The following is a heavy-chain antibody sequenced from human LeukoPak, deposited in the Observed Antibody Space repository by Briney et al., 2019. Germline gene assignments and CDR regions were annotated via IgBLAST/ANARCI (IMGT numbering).Heavy chain of an antibody. D-gene: IGHD1-26*01. Sequence: PGGSLRLSCAASGFTFSTYAVSWVRQAPGKGLDWVSAISGSGGRTYYTDSVKGRFTISRDNSKNTLYLQMNSLRAEDTAVYYCASQSGSYSFDYWGQGTLVTVSS. V-gene: IGHV3-23*01. CDR2: ISGSGGRT. J-gene: IGHJ4*02. CDR1: GFTFSTYA. CDR3: ASQSGSYSFDY.